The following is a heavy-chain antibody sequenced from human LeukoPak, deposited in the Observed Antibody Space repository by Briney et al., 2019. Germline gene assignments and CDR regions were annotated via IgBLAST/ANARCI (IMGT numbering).Heavy chain of an antibody. CDR3: PGGSREGSGSYNYMDV. J-gene: IGHJ6*03. CDR2: ICPGDSDT. Sequence: LKISCQVSGYSFTSYWIGWVRQMTGKWLEWMDIICPGDSDTRYSPSFQGQLTIAANQTIRTAYMQTARQQGPGPAIYDCPGGSREGSGSYNYMDVWGKGTPVTVSS. V-gene: IGHV5-51*01. D-gene: IGHD3-22*01. CDR1: GYSFTSYW.